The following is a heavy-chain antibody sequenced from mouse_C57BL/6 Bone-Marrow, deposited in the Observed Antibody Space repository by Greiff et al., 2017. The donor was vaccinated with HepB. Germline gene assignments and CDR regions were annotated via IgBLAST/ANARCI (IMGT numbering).Heavy chain of an antibody. CDR3: ARSDGSSYYAMDY. Sequence: EVQLQQSGPELVKPGASVKMSCKASGYTFTDYNMHWVKQSHGKSLEWIGDINPNNGGTSYNQKFKGKATLTVNKSSSTAYRELRSLTSEDSAVYYCARSDGSSYYAMDYWGQGTSVTVSS. D-gene: IGHD1-1*01. CDR1: GYTFTDYN. CDR2: INPNNGGT. J-gene: IGHJ4*01. V-gene: IGHV1-22*01.